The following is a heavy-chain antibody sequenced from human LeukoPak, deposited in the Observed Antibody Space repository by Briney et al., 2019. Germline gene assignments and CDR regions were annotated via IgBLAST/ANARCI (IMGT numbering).Heavy chain of an antibody. Sequence: PGGSLRLSCAASGGSVSGNFVSWVRQAPGKGLEWVAVMQSGGDTYYSDSVKGRFTVSRDTSLNTLYLQMNSLRREDTAVYYCAKEGFHTFENWGQGTLVAVSS. J-gene: IGHJ4*02. V-gene: IGHV3-66*02. CDR3: AKEGFHTFEN. CDR1: GGSVSGNF. D-gene: IGHD2-15*01. CDR2: MQSGGDT.